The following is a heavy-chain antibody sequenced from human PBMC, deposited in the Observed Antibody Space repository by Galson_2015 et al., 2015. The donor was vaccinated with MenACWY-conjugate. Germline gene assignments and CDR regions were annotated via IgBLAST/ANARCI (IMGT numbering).Heavy chain of an antibody. CDR1: GFTFSSYW. J-gene: IGHJ6*02. CDR3: ERSLNYYYGMDV. Sequence: SLRLSCAASGFTFSSYWMSWVRQAPGKGLEWVANIKQDGSGKYYVDSVKGRFTISRDNAKNLLYLQINSLRAEDTAVYYCERSLNYYYGMDVWGQGTTVTVSS. CDR2: IKQDGSGK. D-gene: IGHD3-9*01. V-gene: IGHV3-7*03.